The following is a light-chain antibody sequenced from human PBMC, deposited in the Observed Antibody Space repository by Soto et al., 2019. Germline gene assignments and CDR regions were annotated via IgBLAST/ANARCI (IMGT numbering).Light chain of an antibody. V-gene: IGKV3-15*01. Sequence: EIVMTQSPATLSVSPGERATLSCRASQSVSINLAWYQQKPGQAPRLLIYGASTRATGIPARFSGSGSGTEFTLTINSLQSEDFAFYYCQHYNNWPPWTFGQGTKVEIK. CDR1: QSVSIN. CDR2: GAS. CDR3: QHYNNWPPWT. J-gene: IGKJ1*01.